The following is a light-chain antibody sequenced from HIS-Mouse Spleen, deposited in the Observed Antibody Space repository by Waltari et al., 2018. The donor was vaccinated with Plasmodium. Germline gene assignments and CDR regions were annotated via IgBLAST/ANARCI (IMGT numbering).Light chain of an antibody. CDR3: QSADSSGTPNWV. Sequence: SYELTQPPSVSVSPGQTARITCSGDALPKQYAYWYQQKPGQAPVLVINKDSARPSGIPERFSGSSSGTTVTLTIIGVQAEDEADYYCQSADSSGTPNWVFGGGTKLTVL. V-gene: IGLV3-25*03. CDR2: KDS. CDR1: ALPKQY. J-gene: IGLJ3*02.